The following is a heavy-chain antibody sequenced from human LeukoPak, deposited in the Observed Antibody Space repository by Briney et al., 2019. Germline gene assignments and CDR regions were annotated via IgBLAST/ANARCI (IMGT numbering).Heavy chain of an antibody. CDR3: VRDWGGHCSSTSCYSHMDV. CDR2: ISSISSTI. Sequence: GGSLRLSCAASGFTFNGYGMNWVRQAPGKGLEWVSYISSISSTIHYSDSVKGRFTISRDDAKHSLHLQMSSLRAEDTAVYYCVRDWGGHCSSTSCYSHMDVWGKGTTVTVSS. CDR1: GFTFNGYG. V-gene: IGHV3-48*04. D-gene: IGHD2-2*01. J-gene: IGHJ6*03.